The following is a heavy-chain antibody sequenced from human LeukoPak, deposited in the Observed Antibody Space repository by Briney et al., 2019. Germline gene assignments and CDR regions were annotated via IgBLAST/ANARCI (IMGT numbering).Heavy chain of an antibody. CDR1: GGSISSYS. D-gene: IGHD3-10*01. J-gene: IGHJ4*02. V-gene: IGHV4-39*02. Sequence: SETLSLTCSVSGGSISSYSWTWIRQPPGKGLEWIGSINYSGSTYYNPSLWSRVTISVDTSKNHFSLKLSSVTAADTAVYYCARGSGKYYFDSWGQGTLVAVSS. CDR3: ARGSGKYYFDS. CDR2: INYSGST.